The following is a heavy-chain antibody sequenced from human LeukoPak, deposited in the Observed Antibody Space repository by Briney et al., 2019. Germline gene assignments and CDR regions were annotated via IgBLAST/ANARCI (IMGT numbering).Heavy chain of an antibody. CDR1: GFTFSSYE. D-gene: IGHD3-3*01. Sequence: KSGGSLGLSCAASGFTFSSYEMNWVRQAPGTGLEWVSYISSSGSSIYYADSVKGRFTISRDNAKNSLYLQMNSLRAEDTAVYYCARTLRFDYWGQGTLVTVSS. V-gene: IGHV3-48*03. CDR2: ISSSGSSI. CDR3: ARTLRFDY. J-gene: IGHJ4*02.